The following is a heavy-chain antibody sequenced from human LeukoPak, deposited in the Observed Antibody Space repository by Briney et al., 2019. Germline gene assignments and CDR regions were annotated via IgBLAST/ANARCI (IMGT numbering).Heavy chain of an antibody. J-gene: IGHJ4*02. CDR2: IYPGDSET. CDR3: ARSSHYDSSEY. CDR1: GDSFTDYW. D-gene: IGHD3-22*01. V-gene: IGHV5-51*01. Sequence: GESLKISCKVPGDSFTDYWIDWVRQMPGKGLEWMGKIYPGDSETRYSPSFQGQVTFSADKSINTAYLRWSSLRASDTAMYYCARSSHYDSSEYWGQGTLVTVSS.